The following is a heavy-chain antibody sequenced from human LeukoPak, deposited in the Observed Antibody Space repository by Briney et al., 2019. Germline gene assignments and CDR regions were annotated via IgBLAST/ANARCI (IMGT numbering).Heavy chain of an antibody. CDR1: GFTFSSYS. Sequence: PGGSLRLSCAASGFTFSSYSMNWVRQAPGKGLEGVSSISSSSSYIYYADSVKGRFTISRDNAKNSLYLQMNSLRAEDTVVYYCARASAGGGYYFDYWGQGTLVTVSS. J-gene: IGHJ4*02. CDR2: ISSSSSYI. D-gene: IGHD6-13*01. CDR3: ARASAGGGYYFDY. V-gene: IGHV3-21*01.